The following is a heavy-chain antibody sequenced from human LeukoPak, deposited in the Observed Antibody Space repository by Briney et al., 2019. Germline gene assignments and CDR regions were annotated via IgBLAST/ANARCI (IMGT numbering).Heavy chain of an antibody. V-gene: IGHV1-69-2*01. CDR3: AISMVRGVIHPN. J-gene: IGHJ4*02. Sequence: GASVKVSCKVSGYTFTDYYMHWVQQAPGKGREWMGPVDPEDGEPIYSEKFQGRVTITAEPSTETAYIELSSLRSEDTGVYYCAISMVRGVIHPNWGQGTLVTVSS. CDR1: GYTFTDYY. D-gene: IGHD3-10*01. CDR2: VDPEDGEP.